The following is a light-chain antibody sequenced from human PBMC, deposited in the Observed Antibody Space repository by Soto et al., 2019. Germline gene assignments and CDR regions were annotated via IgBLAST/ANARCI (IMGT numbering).Light chain of an antibody. Sequence: QSALTQPRSVSGSPGQSVAVACTGTSSYVGAYNYVSWYQQHPGKAPKLMIYDVDKRPSGVPDRFSGSKSGNTASLTISGLQAEDDADYYCCSYADTYVELGGGTKLTVL. CDR1: SSYVGAYNY. J-gene: IGLJ2*01. CDR2: DVD. V-gene: IGLV2-11*01. CDR3: CSYADTYVE.